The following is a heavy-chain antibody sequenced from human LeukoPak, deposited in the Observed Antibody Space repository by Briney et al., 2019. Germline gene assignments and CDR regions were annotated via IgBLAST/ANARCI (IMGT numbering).Heavy chain of an antibody. Sequence: PGGSLRLSCTASGFTFGDYAMSWFRQAPGKGLEWVGFIRSKAYGGTTDYAAPVKGRFTISTDDSKNMVHLQMNSLKTDDTAVYYCTTADRYFDWLSGSYWGQGTLVTVSS. D-gene: IGHD3-9*01. J-gene: IGHJ4*02. V-gene: IGHV3-49*03. CDR2: IRSKAYGGTT. CDR3: TTADRYFDWLSGSY. CDR1: GFTFGDYA.